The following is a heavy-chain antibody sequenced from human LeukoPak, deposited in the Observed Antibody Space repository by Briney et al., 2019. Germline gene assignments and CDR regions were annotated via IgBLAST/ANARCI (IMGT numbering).Heavy chain of an antibody. J-gene: IGHJ5*02. Sequence: ASVKVSCKASGYTFTSYGISWVRQAPGQGLEWMGWISAYNGNTNYAQKLQGRVTMTTDTSTSTAYMELSSLRSEDTAVYYCATVRVRGYSGSFDPWGQGTLVTVSS. CDR3: ATVRVRGYSGSFDP. CDR1: GYTFTSYG. CDR2: ISAYNGNT. V-gene: IGHV1-18*01. D-gene: IGHD5-12*01.